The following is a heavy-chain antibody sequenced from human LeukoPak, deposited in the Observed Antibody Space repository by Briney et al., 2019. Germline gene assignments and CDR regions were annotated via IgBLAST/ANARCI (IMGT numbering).Heavy chain of an antibody. V-gene: IGHV4-39*02. D-gene: IGHD3-10*01. CDR2: IYYSGST. CDR3: AREVHYYGSGSYQSNYYYMDV. CDR1: GGSISSSSYY. J-gene: IGHJ6*03. Sequence: SETLSLTCTVPGGSISSSSYYWAWIRQAPGKGLEWIGRIYYSGSTYYNPSLKSRVTISIDTSKNQFSLKQNSVTAADTAVYYCAREVHYYGSGSYQSNYYYMDVWGKGTTVTVSS.